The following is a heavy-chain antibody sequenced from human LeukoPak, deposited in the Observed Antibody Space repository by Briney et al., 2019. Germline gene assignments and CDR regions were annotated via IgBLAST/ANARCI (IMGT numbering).Heavy chain of an antibody. Sequence: ASVRVSCKASGYSFTSYGISWVRQAPGQGLEWMGWISAYNGNTNYAQKLQGRVTMTTDTSTSTAYMELRSLRSDDTAVYYCARGGIAAAVDYFDYWGQGTLVTVSS. V-gene: IGHV1-18*01. D-gene: IGHD6-13*01. CDR3: ARGGIAAAVDYFDY. J-gene: IGHJ4*02. CDR2: ISAYNGNT. CDR1: GYSFTSYG.